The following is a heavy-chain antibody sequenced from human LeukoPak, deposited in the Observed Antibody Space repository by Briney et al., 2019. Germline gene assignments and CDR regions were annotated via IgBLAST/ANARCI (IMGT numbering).Heavy chain of an antibody. CDR3: AKYSGSYYYPPNWDS. D-gene: IGHD1-26*01. V-gene: IGHV3-23*01. Sequence: GGYLSLFCGASGFTFSNYAMTWVREAAGKGLVWISGSSGSVSSTYDADSVKGRFTLSRDYPKNTLYLQMNSLRAEDTAVYFCAKYSGSYYYPPNWDSWGQGTLVTVSS. CDR1: GFTFSNYA. CDR2: SSGSVSST. J-gene: IGHJ4*02.